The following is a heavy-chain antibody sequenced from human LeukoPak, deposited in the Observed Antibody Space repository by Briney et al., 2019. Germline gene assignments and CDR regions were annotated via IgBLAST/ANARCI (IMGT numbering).Heavy chain of an antibody. D-gene: IGHD3-22*01. CDR1: GFTFDDYG. CDR2: INWNGGST. V-gene: IGHV3-20*04. CDR3: ARAPPTYYYDSSGTRIPGHFDY. Sequence: GGSLRLSCAASGFTFDDYGMSWVRQAPGKGLEWVSGINWNGGSTGYADSVKGRFTISRDNSKNTLYLQMNSLRAEDTAVYYCARAPPTYYYDSSGTRIPGHFDYWGQGTLVTVSS. J-gene: IGHJ4*02.